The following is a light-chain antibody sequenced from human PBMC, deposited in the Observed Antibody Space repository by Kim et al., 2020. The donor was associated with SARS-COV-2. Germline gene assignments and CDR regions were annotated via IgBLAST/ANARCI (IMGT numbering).Light chain of an antibody. V-gene: IGLV1-44*01. CDR1: RSNIGSNT. CDR3: AAWDDSLNGVV. Sequence: GPRVTISCSGSRSNIGSNTVNWYQQLPGTAPKLLIYSNNPRPSGVPDRFSGSKSGTSASLAISGLQSEDEADYYCAAWDDSLNGVVFGGGTQLTVL. J-gene: IGLJ2*01. CDR2: SNN.